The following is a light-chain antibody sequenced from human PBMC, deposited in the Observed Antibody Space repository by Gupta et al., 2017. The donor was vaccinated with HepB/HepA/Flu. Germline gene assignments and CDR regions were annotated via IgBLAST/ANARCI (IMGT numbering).Light chain of an antibody. CDR1: SSNIGNDN. J-gene: IGLJ1*01. CDR2: NDN. V-gene: IGLV1-47*02. Sequence: QPVLTQPPSASGTPGQRVTISCSGSSSNIGNDNAYWYQQLPGTAPKLLIYNDNQRPSGVPDRFSGSKSGTTASLAISGLRSEDEADYYCVGWDDSLSGHVFGAGTKVTVL. CDR3: VGWDDSLSGHV.